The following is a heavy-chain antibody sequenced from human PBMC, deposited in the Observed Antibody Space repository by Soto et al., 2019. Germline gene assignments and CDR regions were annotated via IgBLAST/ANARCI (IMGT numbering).Heavy chain of an antibody. CDR1: GFTVSSNY. Sequence: GGSLRLSCAASGFTVSSNYMSWVRQAPGKGLEWVSVIYSGGSTYYADSVKGRFTISRDNSKNTLYLQMNSLRAEDTAVYYCARVNEYYYYMDVWGKGTTVTVSS. CDR2: IYSGGST. V-gene: IGHV3-66*01. J-gene: IGHJ6*03. CDR3: ARVNEYYYYMDV. D-gene: IGHD1-1*01.